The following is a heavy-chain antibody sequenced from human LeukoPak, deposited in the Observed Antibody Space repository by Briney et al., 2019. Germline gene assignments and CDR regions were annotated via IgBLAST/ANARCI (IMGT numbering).Heavy chain of an antibody. CDR3: AKGLWDVLRFLDY. V-gene: IGHV3-23*01. D-gene: IGHD3-3*01. CDR1: GFTFSTYA. J-gene: IGHJ4*02. CDR2: ISGGGDIT. Sequence: HPGGSLRLSCAASGFTFSTYAMSWVRQAPGKGLEWVSAISGGGDITYYADSVKGRFTISRDNSKNTLYLQMNSLRAEDTAVYYCAKGLWDVLRFLDYWGQGTLVTVSS.